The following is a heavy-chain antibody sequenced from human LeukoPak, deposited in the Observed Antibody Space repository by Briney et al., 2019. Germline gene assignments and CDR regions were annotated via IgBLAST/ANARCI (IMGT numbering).Heavy chain of an antibody. J-gene: IGHJ4*02. D-gene: IGHD4-17*01. V-gene: IGHV4-30-4*01. CDR2: IYYSGST. Sequence: SETLSLTCTVSGGSISSGGYYWSWIRQPPGKGLEWIGYIYYSGSTYHNPSLKSRVTISVDTSKNQFSLKLSSVTAADTAVYYCARERGDDYGDNFSDYWGQGTLVTVSS. CDR3: ARERGDDYGDNFSDY. CDR1: GGSISSGGYY.